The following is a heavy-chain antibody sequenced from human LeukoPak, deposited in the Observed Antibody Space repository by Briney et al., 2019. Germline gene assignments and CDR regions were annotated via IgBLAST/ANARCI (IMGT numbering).Heavy chain of an antibody. CDR3: ARGRGLRYFDWFNY. CDR2: ISSSSSYI. V-gene: IGHV3-21*01. Sequence: GGSLRLSCAASGFTFSSYSMNWVRQAPGKGLEWVSSISSSSSYIYYADSVKGRVTISRDNAKNSLYLQMNSLRAEDTAVYYCARGRGLRYFDWFNYWGQGTLVTVSS. D-gene: IGHD3-9*01. J-gene: IGHJ5*01. CDR1: GFTFSSYS.